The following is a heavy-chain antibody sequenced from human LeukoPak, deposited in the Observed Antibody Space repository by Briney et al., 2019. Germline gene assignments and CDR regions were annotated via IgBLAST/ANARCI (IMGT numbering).Heavy chain of an antibody. J-gene: IGHJ3*02. CDR1: GFTFSSYA. D-gene: IGHD2-21*01. Sequence: GGSLRLSCAASGFTFSSYAMSWVRQAPGKGLEWVSAISGSGGSKYYADSVKGRFTISRDNSKNTLYLQMNSLRAEDTAVYYCASRGYCGGDCYDAFDIWGQGTMVTVSS. CDR2: ISGSGGSK. CDR3: ASRGYCGGDCYDAFDI. V-gene: IGHV3-23*01.